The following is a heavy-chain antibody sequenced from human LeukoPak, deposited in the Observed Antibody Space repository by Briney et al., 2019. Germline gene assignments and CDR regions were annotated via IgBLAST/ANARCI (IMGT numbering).Heavy chain of an antibody. V-gene: IGHV4-59*01. CDR2: IYYSGST. CDR3: ARARFKKAPFDY. Sequence: TSETLSLTCTVSGGSISSYYWSWIRQPPGKGLERIGYIYYSGSTNYNPSLKSRVTISVDTSKNQFSLKLSSVTAADTAVYYCARARFKKAPFDYWGQGTLVTVSS. D-gene: IGHD3-3*01. CDR1: GGSISSYY. J-gene: IGHJ4*02.